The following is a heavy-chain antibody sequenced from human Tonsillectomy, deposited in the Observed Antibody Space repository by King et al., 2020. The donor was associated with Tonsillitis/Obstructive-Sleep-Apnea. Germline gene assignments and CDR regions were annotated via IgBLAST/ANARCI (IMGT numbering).Heavy chain of an antibody. D-gene: IGHD6-6*01. CDR1: GFSLSNPRMG. V-gene: IGHV2-26*01. J-gene: IGHJ6*03. CDR2: IFSDDEK. Sequence: TLKESGPVLVKPPETLTLTCSVSGFSLSNPRMGVSWIRQPPGKALEWLAHIFSDDEKSYSTSLKNRLTISKDTSRSQVVLTMTNMDPVDTATYYCARAPSSSYYYYYYMDVWGKGTTVTVSS. CDR3: ARAPSSSYYYYYYMDV.